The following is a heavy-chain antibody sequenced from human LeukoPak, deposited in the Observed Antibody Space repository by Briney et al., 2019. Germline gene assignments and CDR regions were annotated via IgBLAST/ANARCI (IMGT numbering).Heavy chain of an antibody. J-gene: IGHJ4*02. CDR3: ARDLELYDFWSGSLGY. CDR1: GFTVSSNY. Sequence: GGSLRLSCAASGFTVSSNYMSWVRQAPGKGLEWVSVIYSGGSTYYADSVKGRFTISRDNSKNTLYLQMNSLRAEDTAVYYCARDLELYDFWSGSLGYWGQGTLVTVSS. V-gene: IGHV3-53*01. D-gene: IGHD3-3*01. CDR2: IYSGGST.